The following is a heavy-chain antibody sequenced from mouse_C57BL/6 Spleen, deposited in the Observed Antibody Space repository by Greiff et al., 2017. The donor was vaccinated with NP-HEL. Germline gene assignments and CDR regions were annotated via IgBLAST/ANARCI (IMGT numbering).Heavy chain of an antibody. J-gene: IGHJ4*01. V-gene: IGHV1-66*01. D-gene: IGHD2-2*01. Sequence: QVQLQQPGTELVKPGASVKISCKASGYSFTSYYIHWVKQRPGQGLEWIGWIYPGSGNTKYNEKFKGKATLTADTSSSTAYMQLSSLTSEDSAVYYCAREVRGYAMDYWGQGTSVTVSS. CDR2: IYPGSGNT. CDR3: AREVRGYAMDY. CDR1: GYSFTSYY.